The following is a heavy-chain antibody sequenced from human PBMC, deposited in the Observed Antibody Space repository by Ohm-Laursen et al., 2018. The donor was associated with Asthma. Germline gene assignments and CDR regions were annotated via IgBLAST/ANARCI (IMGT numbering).Heavy chain of an antibody. D-gene: IGHD2-2*01. CDR3: ATSSGYAFDY. Sequence: GSLRLSCAASGVTVSSSYMNWVRQAPGKGLEWVSVIYKGGGTYYADSVRGRFSISRDTSKNTLYLQMSSLKAEDTAVYYCATSSGYAFDYWGQGTLVTVS. CDR1: GVTVSSSY. J-gene: IGHJ4*02. CDR2: IYKGGGT. V-gene: IGHV3-53*01.